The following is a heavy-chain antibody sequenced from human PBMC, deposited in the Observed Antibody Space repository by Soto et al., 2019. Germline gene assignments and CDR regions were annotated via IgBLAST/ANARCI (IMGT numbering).Heavy chain of an antibody. V-gene: IGHV1-46*01. CDR1: GYTFTSFY. J-gene: IGHJ4*02. CDR2: INPTGGST. D-gene: IGHD2-21*02. Sequence: ASVNVSCKASGYTFTSFYMHGVRQARGQGLEWMGRINPTGGSTSNAQKFQGRVTVTRDTSTSTVYMELSRLRSEDTAVYYCARGGSMVVVTDRFDFWGQGTLVTVSS. CDR3: ARGGSMVVVTDRFDF.